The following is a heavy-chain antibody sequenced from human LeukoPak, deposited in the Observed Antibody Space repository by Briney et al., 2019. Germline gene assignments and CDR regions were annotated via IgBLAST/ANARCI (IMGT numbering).Heavy chain of an antibody. CDR2: ISSSSTI. V-gene: IGHV3-48*02. J-gene: IGHJ6*02. CDR1: GFTFNSYA. Sequence: GGSLRLSCAASGFTFNSYAMSWVRQAPGKGLEWVSYISSSSTIYYADSVKGRFTISRNNAKNSLYLQMNSLRDEDTAVYYCAREITTFYYDTSGYYGYNHYGMDVWGQGTTVTVS. CDR3: AREITTFYYDTSGYYGYNHYGMDV. D-gene: IGHD3-22*01.